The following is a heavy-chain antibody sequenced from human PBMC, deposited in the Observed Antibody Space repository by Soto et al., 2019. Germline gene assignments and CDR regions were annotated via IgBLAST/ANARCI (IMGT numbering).Heavy chain of an antibody. Sequence: EVQRVESGGGLVQPGGSLRLSCEASGFTVNDYWMHWVRKVPGKGLVWVSRIKSDGSSTSYADSVKGRFTISRDNAKNSLYLQMNSRSDDNSAVSYCSRRGPYNYGPRGRRLADFWGQGPLVTVSS. D-gene: IGHD5-18*01. J-gene: IGHJ4*02. CDR2: IKSDGSST. CDR3: SRRGPYNYGPRGRRLADF. CDR1: GFTVNDYW. V-gene: IGHV3-74*01.